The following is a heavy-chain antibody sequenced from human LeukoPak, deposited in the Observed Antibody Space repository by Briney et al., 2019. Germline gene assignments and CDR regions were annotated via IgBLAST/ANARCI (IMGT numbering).Heavy chain of an antibody. V-gene: IGHV1-24*01. CDR1: GCTLTELS. Sequence: ASVKVSCKVSGCTLTELSMHWVRQAPGKGLEWMGGFDPEDGETIYAQKFQGRVTMTEDTSTDTAYMELSSLRSEDTAVYYCATDPGYYDSSGYTPGGYWGQGTLVTVSS. CDR3: ATDPGYYDSSGYTPGGY. CDR2: FDPEDGET. D-gene: IGHD3-22*01. J-gene: IGHJ4*02.